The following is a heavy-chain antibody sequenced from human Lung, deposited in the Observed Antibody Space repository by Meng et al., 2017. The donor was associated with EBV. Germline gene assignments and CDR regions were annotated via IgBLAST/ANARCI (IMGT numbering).Heavy chain of an antibody. CDR3: ASLYGDSSVWYLDL. V-gene: IGHV4-31*03. Sequence: QGQLQESGPGLVKPSHTLSLTCTVSGGSISSGNHYWSWIRQYPGKGLEYIGYIYYSGSTYYNPSLKSRVIISVDTSKNQFSLRLNSVTAADTAVYYCASLYGDSSVWYLDLWGRGTLVTVSS. CDR2: IYYSGST. CDR1: GGSISSGNHY. J-gene: IGHJ2*01. D-gene: IGHD4-17*01.